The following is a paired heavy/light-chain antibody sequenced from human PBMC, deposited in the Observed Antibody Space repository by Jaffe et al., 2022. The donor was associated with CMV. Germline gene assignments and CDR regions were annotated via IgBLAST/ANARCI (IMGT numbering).Light chain of an antibody. CDR2: EVG. CDR1: SSDVGAYNY. V-gene: IGLV2-8*01. Sequence: QSALTQPPSASGSPGQSVTISCTGTSSDVGAYNYVSWFQQHPGKAPKLMIYEVGKRPSGVPDRFSGSKSGNTASLTVSGLQAEDEADYYCSSYAGGNIYVFGTGTKVTVL. J-gene: IGLJ1*01. CDR3: SSYAGGNIYV.
Heavy chain of an antibody. J-gene: IGHJ4*02. CDR2: ISGSGRSI. Sequence: EVQLVESGGGLVQPGGSLRLSCAASGFTFMSHAMSWVRQGPGKGLEWVSGISGSGRSIYYADSVKGRFIISRDNSNNTVYLQMSGLRAEDTAVYYCAKGEEIWGQGTLVTVSS. CDR1: GFTFMSHA. V-gene: IGHV3-23*04. CDR3: AKGEEI. D-gene: IGHD2-21*01.